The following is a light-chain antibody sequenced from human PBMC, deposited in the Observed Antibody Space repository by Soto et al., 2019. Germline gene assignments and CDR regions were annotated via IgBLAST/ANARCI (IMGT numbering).Light chain of an antibody. J-gene: IGKJ1*01. Sequence: DNQMTQSPSTLSASVGDRVTITCRASQSISGWLAWYQQKPGKAPKLLIYDASSLETGVPSRFSGSGSGTEFTLIISSLQPDDFATYYCQQYNSYSSWTFGQGTKVDIK. CDR3: QQYNSYSSWT. CDR1: QSISGW. V-gene: IGKV1-5*01. CDR2: DAS.